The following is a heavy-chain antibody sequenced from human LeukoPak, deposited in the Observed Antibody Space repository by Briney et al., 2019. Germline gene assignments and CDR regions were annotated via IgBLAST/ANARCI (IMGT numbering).Heavy chain of an antibody. V-gene: IGHV3-43*02. J-gene: IGHJ5*02. CDR2: ISGDGGST. CDR3: EKDIGDVPYNWFDP. D-gene: IGHD2-2*01. Sequence: GGSLRLSCAASGFTFDDYSMHWVRQAPGKGLEWVSLISGDGGSTYYADSVKGRFTISRGNSKNSRYLQMNSLRTEDTDLYYCEKDIGDVPYNWFDPWGQGTLVTVSS. CDR1: GFTFDDYS.